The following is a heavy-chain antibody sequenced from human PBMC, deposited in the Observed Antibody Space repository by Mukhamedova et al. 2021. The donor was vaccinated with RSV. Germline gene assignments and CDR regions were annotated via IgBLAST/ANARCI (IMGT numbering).Heavy chain of an antibody. Sequence: VKGRFTISRDNSKNTLYLQMNSLIAEDTAVYYCAREYCSSTSCYRSMDVWGQGTTVTVSS. D-gene: IGHD2-2*01. CDR3: AREYCSSTSCYRSMDV. J-gene: IGHJ6*02. V-gene: IGHV3-53*01.